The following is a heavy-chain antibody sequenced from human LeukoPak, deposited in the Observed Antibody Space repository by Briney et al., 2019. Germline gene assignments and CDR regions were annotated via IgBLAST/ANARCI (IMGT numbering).Heavy chain of an antibody. V-gene: IGHV3-7*01. D-gene: IGHD6-19*01. CDR1: GFTFDKYW. J-gene: IGHJ4*02. CDR3: ARDAGSGWDY. CDR2: IKEDGSKK. Sequence: PGGSLRLSCAASGFTFDKYWMNWVRQAPGKGLEWVANIKEDGSKKYYADSVKGRFTVSRDNAKDSLYLEMNSLRPEDTALYFCARDAGSGWDYWGQGALVTVSS.